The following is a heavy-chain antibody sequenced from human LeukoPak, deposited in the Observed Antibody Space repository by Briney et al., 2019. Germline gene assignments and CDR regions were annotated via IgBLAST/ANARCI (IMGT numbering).Heavy chain of an antibody. D-gene: IGHD3-3*01. J-gene: IGHJ4*02. CDR2: IYTSGST. Sequence: KPSETLSLTCTVSGGSISSYYWSWIRQPAGKRLEWIGRIYTSGSTNYNPSLKSRVTMSVDTSKNQFSLKLSSVTAADTAVYYCAGDREFLSYDFWSGYYDYWGQGTLVTVSS. V-gene: IGHV4-4*07. CDR3: AGDREFLSYDFWSGYYDY. CDR1: GGSISSYY.